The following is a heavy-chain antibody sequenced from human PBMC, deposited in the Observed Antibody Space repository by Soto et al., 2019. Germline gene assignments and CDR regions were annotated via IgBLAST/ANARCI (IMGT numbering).Heavy chain of an antibody. J-gene: IGHJ3*02. V-gene: IGHV3-21*01. CDR3: ARGIQNFLMREDAFDI. Sequence: EVQLVESGGGQVKPGGSLRLSCAASGFSFSTYSMNWVRQAPGKGLEWVSSIHSRSRYIYYADSVKGRFTISRDNAKNSLFLQRSSLRAEDTAVYYCARGIQNFLMREDAFDIWGQGTMVSVSS. CDR2: IHSRSRYI. CDR1: GFSFSTYS. D-gene: IGHD3-3*01.